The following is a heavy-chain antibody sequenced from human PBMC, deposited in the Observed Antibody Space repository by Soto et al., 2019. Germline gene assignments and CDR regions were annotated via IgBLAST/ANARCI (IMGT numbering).Heavy chain of an antibody. D-gene: IGHD3-3*01. J-gene: IGHJ5*02. CDR2: IYYSGST. CDR1: GGSISSYY. V-gene: IGHV4-59*01. Sequence: SETLSLTCTVSGGSISSYYWSWIRQPPGKGLEWIGYIYYSGSTNYNPSLKSRVTISVDTSKNQFSLKLSSVTAADTAVYYCAGAYYDFWSGYYNLNWFDPWGQGTLVTVS. CDR3: AGAYYDFWSGYYNLNWFDP.